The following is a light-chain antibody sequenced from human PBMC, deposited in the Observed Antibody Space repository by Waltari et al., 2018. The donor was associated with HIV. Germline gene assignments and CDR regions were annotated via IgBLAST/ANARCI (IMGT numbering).Light chain of an antibody. CDR2: GNI. V-gene: IGLV1-40*01. CDR3: QSYDTRSSGFLV. CDR1: SSNIGATHD. J-gene: IGLJ3*02. Sequence: QSVLTQPPSVSGAPGQTVPISCTGSSSNIGATHDVHWYQQLPGRAPKVLVYGNIYRPPGVPDRFSGSKSGTSASLAITGLQADDEGYYYCQSYDTRSSGFLVFGGGTKVTVL.